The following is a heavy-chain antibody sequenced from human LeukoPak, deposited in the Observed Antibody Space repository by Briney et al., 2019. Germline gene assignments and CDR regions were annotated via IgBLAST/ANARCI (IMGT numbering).Heavy chain of an antibody. CDR1: GGSISSSSYY. D-gene: IGHD4-17*01. Sequence: PSETLSLTCTVSGGSISSSSYYWGWIRQPPGKGLEWIGSIYYSGSTYYNPSLKSRVTISVDTSKNQFSLKLSSVTAADTAVYYCARHDYGDYFWWGQGTLVTVSS. CDR2: IYYSGST. V-gene: IGHV4-39*01. CDR3: ARHDYGDYFW. J-gene: IGHJ4*02.